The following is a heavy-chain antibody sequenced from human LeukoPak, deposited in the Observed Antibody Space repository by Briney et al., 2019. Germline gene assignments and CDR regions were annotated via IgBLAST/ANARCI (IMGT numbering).Heavy chain of an antibody. CDR1: GYTFTSYY. Sequence: ASVKVSCKASGYTFTSYYMHWVRQAPGQGLEWMGIINPSGGSTSYAQKFQGRVTMTRDMSTSTVYMELSSLRSEDTAAYYCARGSVGAPVGGAFDIWGQGTMVTVSS. D-gene: IGHD1-26*01. CDR2: INPSGGST. CDR3: ARGSVGAPVGGAFDI. J-gene: IGHJ3*02. V-gene: IGHV1-46*01.